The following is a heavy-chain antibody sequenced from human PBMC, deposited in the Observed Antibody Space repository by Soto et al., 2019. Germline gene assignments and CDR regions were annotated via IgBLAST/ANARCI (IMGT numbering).Heavy chain of an antibody. V-gene: IGHV1-18*01. Sequence: QVQLVQSGAEVKKPGASVKVSCKASGYTFTSYGISWVRQAPGQGLEWMGWISAYNGNTNYAQKLQGRVTMTTDTSTRTAYMELRSLRADDTAVYYCARDSAHIFAWRVIYCSGGSCYDYWGQGTLVTVSS. D-gene: IGHD2-15*01. J-gene: IGHJ4*02. CDR2: ISAYNGNT. CDR3: ARDSAHIFAWRVIYCSGGSCYDY. CDR1: GYTFTSYG.